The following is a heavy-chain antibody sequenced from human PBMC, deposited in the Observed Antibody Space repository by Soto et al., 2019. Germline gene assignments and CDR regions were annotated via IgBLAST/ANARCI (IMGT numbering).Heavy chain of an antibody. CDR3: ARGDCVGGPCYSLAGSFYYYMDV. CDR1: GFTFSNYW. V-gene: IGHV3-74*01. Sequence: EVQLVESGGGLVQPGGSLRLSCAASGFTFSNYWMYWVRQAPGKGLVWVSRINSDGSVSSYADSVKGRLTISRNNVKNTLYLQMKSLRAEDTAVYYCARGDCVGGPCYSLAGSFYYYMDVWGKGTTVTVS. D-gene: IGHD2-15*01. J-gene: IGHJ6*03. CDR2: INSDGSVS.